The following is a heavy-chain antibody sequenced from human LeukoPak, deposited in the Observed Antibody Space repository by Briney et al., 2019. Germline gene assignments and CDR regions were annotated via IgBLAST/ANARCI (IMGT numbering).Heavy chain of an antibody. D-gene: IGHD3-22*01. CDR2: ITSSSSYI. J-gene: IGHJ6*03. Sequence: GGSLRLSCAASGFSFSGYSMNWVRQAPGKGLEWVSSITSSSSYIYYADSVKGRFTISRDNAKNSLFLQMNSLRAEDTAVYYCARGPSRGYFTGYYMDVWGKGTTVTVSS. V-gene: IGHV3-21*01. CDR3: ARGPSRGYFTGYYMDV. CDR1: GFSFSGYS.